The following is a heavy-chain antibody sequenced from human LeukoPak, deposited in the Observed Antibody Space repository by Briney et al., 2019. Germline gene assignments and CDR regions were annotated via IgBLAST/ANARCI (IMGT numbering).Heavy chain of an antibody. CDR3: ARVYPYDGMDV. D-gene: IGHD2-2*01. Sequence: PSETLSLTCTVSGGSISSYYWSWIRQPPGKGLEWIGYIYYSGSTNYNPSLKSRVTISVDTSKNQFSLKLSSVTAADTAVYYCARVYPYDGMDVWGQGTTVTVSS. V-gene: IGHV4-59*01. J-gene: IGHJ6*02. CDR2: IYYSGST. CDR1: GGSISSYY.